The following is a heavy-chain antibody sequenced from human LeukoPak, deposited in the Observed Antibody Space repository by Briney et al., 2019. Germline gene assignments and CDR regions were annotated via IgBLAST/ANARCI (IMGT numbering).Heavy chain of an antibody. D-gene: IGHD2-15*01. V-gene: IGHV3-23*01. Sequence: DPGGSLRLSCAASGFTFSNYAMTWVRQAPGKGLEWVSAISAGGGSTNYADSVKGLFTISRDNSKNTLYLQMNNLRAEDTAVYYCAKDLRGGSYYFDYWGQGTLVTISS. J-gene: IGHJ4*02. CDR2: ISAGGGST. CDR3: AKDLRGGSYYFDY. CDR1: GFTFSNYA.